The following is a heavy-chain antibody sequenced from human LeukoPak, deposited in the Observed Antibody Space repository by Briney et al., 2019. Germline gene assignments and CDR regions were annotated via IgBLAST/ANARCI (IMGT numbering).Heavy chain of an antibody. J-gene: IGHJ6*04. Sequence: GGSLRLSCAASGFTFSSSGMNWVRQAPGKGLEWVSYISISSSTIYYADSVKGRFTISRDNAKNSLYLQMNSLRAEDTAVYYCAELGITMIGGVWGKGTTVTISS. V-gene: IGHV3-48*04. CDR2: ISISSSTI. CDR1: GFTFSSSG. D-gene: IGHD3-10*02. CDR3: AELGITMIGGV.